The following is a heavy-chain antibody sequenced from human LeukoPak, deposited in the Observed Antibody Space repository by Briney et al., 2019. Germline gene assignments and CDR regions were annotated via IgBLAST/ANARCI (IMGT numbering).Heavy chain of an antibody. CDR1: VFTFSSYW. V-gene: IGHV3-74*01. J-gene: IGHJ4*02. CDR3: VRVHYYIISCYVDY. D-gene: IGHD6-13*01. CDR2: INSDGSST. Sequence: GGSLRLSCAASVFTFSSYWMHWVRQAPGKGLVWVSRINSDGSSTNYADSVKGRFTISRDNAKNTLYLQMNSLRAEDTAVYYCVRVHYYIISCYVDYWGQGTLLTVSS.